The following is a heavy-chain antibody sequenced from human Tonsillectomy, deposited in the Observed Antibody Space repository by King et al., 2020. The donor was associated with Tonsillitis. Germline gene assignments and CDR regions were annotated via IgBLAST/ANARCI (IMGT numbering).Heavy chain of an antibody. Sequence: VQLVESGGGLVQPGRSLRLSCAASGFTFDDYAMHWVRQAPGKGLEWVSGISWNSGSIGYADSVKGRFTISRDNAKNFLYLQMNSLRAEDTALYYCAKGYDILTGYSLSPWYFDLCGRGTLFTVSS. V-gene: IGHV3-9*01. CDR2: ISWNSGSI. D-gene: IGHD3-9*01. J-gene: IGHJ2*01. CDR1: GFTFDDYA. CDR3: AKGYDILTGYSLSPWYFDL.